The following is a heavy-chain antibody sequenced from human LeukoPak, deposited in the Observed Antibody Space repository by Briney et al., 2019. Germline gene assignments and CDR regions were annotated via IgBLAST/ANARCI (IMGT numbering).Heavy chain of an antibody. D-gene: IGHD1-1*01. CDR3: ASWRYVDH. Sequence: GGSLRLSCAASGFTFIDYDMHWARQVIGKGLEWVSAIGIRGDTHYSGSVKGRFTISRENAESSLYLQMNSLRAEDTAVYYCASWRYVDHWGQGTLVTVSS. CDR2: IGIRGDT. CDR1: GFTFIDYD. J-gene: IGHJ4*02. V-gene: IGHV3-13*01.